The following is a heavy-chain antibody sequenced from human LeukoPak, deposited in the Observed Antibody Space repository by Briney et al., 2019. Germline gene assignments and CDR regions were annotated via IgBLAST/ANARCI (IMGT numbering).Heavy chain of an antibody. Sequence: SETLSLTCTVSGVSISNSSYYWGWIRQPPGKGLEWIGYIYYSGSTNYNPSLKSRVTISVDTSKNQFSLNLSSVTAADTAMYYCARDRSPEGYYDSSHWDYYHGMDVWGQGTTVTVSS. CDR1: GVSISNSSYY. CDR3: ARDRSPEGYYDSSHWDYYHGMDV. D-gene: IGHD3-22*01. V-gene: IGHV4-61*01. J-gene: IGHJ6*02. CDR2: IYYSGST.